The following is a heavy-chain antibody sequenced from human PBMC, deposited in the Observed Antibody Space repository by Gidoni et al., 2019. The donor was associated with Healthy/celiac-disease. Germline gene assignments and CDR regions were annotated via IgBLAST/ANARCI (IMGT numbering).Heavy chain of an antibody. CDR1: GYTFTSYA. V-gene: IGHV1-3*01. CDR3: ARSFRAYCGGDCYSPFDY. J-gene: IGHJ4*02. Sequence: QVQLVQSGAGVKKPGASVKVSCKAAGYTFTSYAMHWVRQAPGQRLEWMGWINAGNGNTKYSQKFQGRVTIARDTSASTAYMELSSLRSEDTAVYYCARSFRAYCGGDCYSPFDYWGQGTLVTVSS. D-gene: IGHD2-21*01. CDR2: INAGNGNT.